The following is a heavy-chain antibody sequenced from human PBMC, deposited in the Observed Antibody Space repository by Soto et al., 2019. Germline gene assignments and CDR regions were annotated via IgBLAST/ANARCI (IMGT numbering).Heavy chain of an antibody. CDR2: IYYSGST. CDR1: GGSISSDDYY. J-gene: IGHJ4*02. V-gene: IGHV4-30-4*01. CDR3: ARGVSSCCYDY. D-gene: IGHD6-13*01. Sequence: SETLSLTCSVSGGSISSDDYYWTWIRQPPGEGLEWIGYIYYSGSTYYNPSLKSRVTISVDTSKNQFSLKLSSVTAADTAVYYCARGVSSCCYDYWGQGTLVTVSS.